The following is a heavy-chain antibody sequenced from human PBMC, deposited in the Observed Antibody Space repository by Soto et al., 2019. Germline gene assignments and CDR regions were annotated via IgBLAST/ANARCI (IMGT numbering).Heavy chain of an antibody. V-gene: IGHV3-64*01. CDR2: ISSNGGST. CDR1: GFTFSSYA. D-gene: IGHD2-15*01. J-gene: IGHJ3*02. Sequence: EVQLVESGGGLVQPGGSLRLSCAASGFTFSSYAMHWVRQAPGKGLEYVSAISSNGGSTYYANSVKGRFTISRDNSKNTVYLHMGSLRAEDMAVYYCASWLGEGILGAFDICGQGTMVTVSS. CDR3: ASWLGEGILGAFDI.